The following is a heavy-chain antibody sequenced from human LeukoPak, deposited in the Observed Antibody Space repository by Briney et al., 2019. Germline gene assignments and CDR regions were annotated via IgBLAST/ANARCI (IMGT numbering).Heavy chain of an antibody. CDR3: ARGNYGGYYYNYGLDV. CDR2: IYYSGST. J-gene: IGHJ6*02. D-gene: IGHD4-17*01. Sequence: KASETLSLTCTVSGGSISSYYWSWIRLPPGKGLQWIGYIYYSGSTNYNPSLKSRVTMSVDTSKNQFSLKLTSVTAADTAVYYCARGNYGGYYYNYGLDVWGQGTTVTVSS. CDR1: GGSISSYY. V-gene: IGHV4-59*01.